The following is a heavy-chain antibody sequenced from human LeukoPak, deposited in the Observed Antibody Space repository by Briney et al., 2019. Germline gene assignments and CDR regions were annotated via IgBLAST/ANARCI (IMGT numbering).Heavy chain of an antibody. CDR2: INSDGSST. CDR1: GFTFSSYW. D-gene: IGHD6-6*01. J-gene: IGHJ5*02. Sequence: GGSLRLSCAASGFTFSSYWMHWVRQAPGKGLVWVSRINSDGSSTSCADSVKGRFTISRDNAKNTLYLQMNSLRAEDTAVYYCARAQYIPPFDPWGQGTLVTVSS. CDR3: ARAQYIPPFDP. V-gene: IGHV3-74*01.